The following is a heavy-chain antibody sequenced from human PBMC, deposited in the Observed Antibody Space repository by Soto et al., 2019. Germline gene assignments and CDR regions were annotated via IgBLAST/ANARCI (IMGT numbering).Heavy chain of an antibody. CDR1: GYTFTSYV. CDR2: INAGNGNT. Sequence: ASVKVSCKASGYTFTSYVMHWVRQAPGQRLEWMGWINAGNGNTKYSQKFQGRVTITRDTSASTAYMELSSLRSEDTAVYYCARDGDYYYGMDVWGQGTTVTVSS. J-gene: IGHJ6*02. V-gene: IGHV1-3*01. CDR3: ARDGDYYYGMDV. D-gene: IGHD3-3*01.